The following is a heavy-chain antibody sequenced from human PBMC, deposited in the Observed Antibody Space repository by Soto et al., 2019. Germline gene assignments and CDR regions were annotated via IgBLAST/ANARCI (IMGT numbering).Heavy chain of an antibody. CDR3: ARLYADFWSGFP. Sequence: EVQLVESGGNLVQPGGSLRLSCAASGSTFSSYWMSWVRQAPGKGLEWVANIKQDGSEEYYLDSVEGRFAISRDNAKNSLYLQMNSLRAEDTAVYYCARLYADFWSGFPWGQGTLVTVSS. V-gene: IGHV3-7*01. CDR1: GSTFSSYW. CDR2: IKQDGSEE. J-gene: IGHJ5*02. D-gene: IGHD3-3*01.